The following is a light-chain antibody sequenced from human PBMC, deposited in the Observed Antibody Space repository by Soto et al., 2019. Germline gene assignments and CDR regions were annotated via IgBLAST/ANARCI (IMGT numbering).Light chain of an antibody. CDR3: CSYAGRSTLYV. Sequence: QSVLTQPASVSGSPGQSITISCTGTSSDVGSYNLVSWYQQHPGKAPKLMIYEVSKRPSGVSNRFSGSKSGNTASLTISGLQAEDEADYYCCSYAGRSTLYVFGTGTKVPVL. J-gene: IGLJ1*01. CDR1: SSDVGSYNL. CDR2: EVS. V-gene: IGLV2-23*02.